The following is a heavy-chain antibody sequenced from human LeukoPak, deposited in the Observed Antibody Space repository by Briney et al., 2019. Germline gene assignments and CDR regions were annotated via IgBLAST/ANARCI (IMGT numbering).Heavy chain of an antibody. V-gene: IGHV1-18*01. CDR3: VKFNYYDTDGYPY. D-gene: IGHD3-22*01. CDR2: ISTYNGAT. CDR1: GYTFTNFH. Sequence: AAVKVSCKGAGYTFTNFHINWVRQGPGPGLGWNGWISTYNGATNYTQKFHDRLSMTTDTSTSTAYMELKSLRSDDTAVYYCVKFNYYDTDGYPYWGPGTMVTVSS. J-gene: IGHJ4*02.